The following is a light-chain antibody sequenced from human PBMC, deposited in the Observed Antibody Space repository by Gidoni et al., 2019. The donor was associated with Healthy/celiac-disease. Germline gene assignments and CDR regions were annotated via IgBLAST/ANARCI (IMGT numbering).Light chain of an antibody. V-gene: IGKV1-39*01. J-gene: IGKJ1*01. Sequence: DIQMTHSPTSLSASVGDRVTITCRASQRISSYLNWFQQKPGKAPKLLIYAASSLQSGVPSRLSGSGSGTDFTLTISSRQPEDFATYYCQQSYSTPQTFGQGTKVEIK. CDR1: QRISSY. CDR3: QQSYSTPQT. CDR2: AAS.